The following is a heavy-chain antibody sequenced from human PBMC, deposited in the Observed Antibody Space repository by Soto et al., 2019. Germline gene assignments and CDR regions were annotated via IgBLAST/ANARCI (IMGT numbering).Heavy chain of an antibody. J-gene: IGHJ6*02. V-gene: IGHV3-30-3*01. CDR1: GFTFSSYA. CDR3: ARRNRGSSWYYYYGMDV. CDR2: ISYDGSNK. Sequence: GGSLRLSCAASGFTFSSYAMHWFRQAPGKGLEWVAVISYDGSNKYYADSVKGRFTISRDNSKNTLYLQMNSLRAEDTAVYYCARRNRGSSWYYYYGMDVWGQGTTVTVSS. D-gene: IGHD6-13*01.